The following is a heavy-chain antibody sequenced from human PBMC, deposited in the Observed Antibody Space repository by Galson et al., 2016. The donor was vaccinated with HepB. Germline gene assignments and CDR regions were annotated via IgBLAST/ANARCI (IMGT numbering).Heavy chain of an antibody. Sequence: SLRLSCAVSGFTFNGYWMSWLRQAPGKGLEWVASIQEDGSEKYYVNSVKGRFAISRDNAKNMVYVQLNSLRAEDTAMYYCARGRSNFRHWGQGILVIVSS. CDR2: IQEDGSEK. V-gene: IGHV3-7*01. CDR1: GFTFNGYW. CDR3: ARGRSNFRH. J-gene: IGHJ1*01.